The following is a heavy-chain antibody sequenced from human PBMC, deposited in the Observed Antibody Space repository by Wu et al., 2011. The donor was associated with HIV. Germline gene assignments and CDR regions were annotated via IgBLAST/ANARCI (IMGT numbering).Heavy chain of an antibody. J-gene: IGHJ3*02. D-gene: IGHD6-19*01. Sequence: QVQLVQSGAEVKKPGASVKVSCKTPGYTFTDYYIHWVRQAPGQGLEWMGWNKPNSGGTSYAQKFQDRVTMTRDTSISTAYMELSNLRSDDTAVYYCARASQIGVTGKVAFNIWGQGTMVTVSS. CDR1: GYTFTDYY. CDR2: NKPNSGGT. CDR3: ARASQIGVTGKVAFNI. V-gene: IGHV1-2*02.